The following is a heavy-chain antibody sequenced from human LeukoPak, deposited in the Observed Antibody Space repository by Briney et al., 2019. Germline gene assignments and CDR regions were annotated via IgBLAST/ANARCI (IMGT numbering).Heavy chain of an antibody. CDR2: ISSSSSYI. CDR1: GFTFSSYS. CDR3: ARDPGLGGNYNDY. D-gene: IGHD4-23*01. V-gene: IGHV3-21*01. Sequence: AGGSLRLSCAASGFTFSSYSMNWVRQAPGKGLEWVSSISSSSSYIYYADSVKGRFTISRDNAKNSPYLQMNSLRAEDTAVYYCARDPGLGGNYNDYWGQGTLVTVSS. J-gene: IGHJ4*02.